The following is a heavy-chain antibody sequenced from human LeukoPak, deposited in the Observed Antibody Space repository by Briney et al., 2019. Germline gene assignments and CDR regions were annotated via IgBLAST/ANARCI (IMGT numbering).Heavy chain of an antibody. J-gene: IGHJ4*02. CDR1: GFTFSRCG. CDR3: AKELKRSHYYGDYRLDY. Sequence: GGSLRLSCAASGFTFSRCGMHWVRQATGKGLEWVAFIPYDESNKYYADSVRGRFTISRDNSKNTVYLKINSLRAEDSAVYRCAKELKRSHYYGDYRLDYWGQGTLVTVSS. D-gene: IGHD4-17*01. V-gene: IGHV3-30*02. CDR2: IPYDESNK.